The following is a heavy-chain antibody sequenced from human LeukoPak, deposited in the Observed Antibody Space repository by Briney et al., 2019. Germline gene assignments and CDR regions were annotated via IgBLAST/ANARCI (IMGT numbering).Heavy chain of an antibody. Sequence: GASVKVSCKASGYTFTSYYMYWVRQAPGQGLEWMGIINPSGDNTNYAQKFQGRVTMTRDMSTTTVYMELSSLRSDDTAVYYCARVSVDRPQWYYFDYWGQGTLVTVSS. CDR1: GYTFTSYY. CDR3: ARVSVDRPQWYYFDY. D-gene: IGHD4-23*01. V-gene: IGHV1-46*01. CDR2: INPSGDNT. J-gene: IGHJ4*02.